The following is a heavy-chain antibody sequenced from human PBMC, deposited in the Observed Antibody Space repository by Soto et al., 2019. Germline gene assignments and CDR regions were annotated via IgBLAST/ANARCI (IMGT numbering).Heavy chain of an antibody. CDR2: ISSSGSTI. CDR1: GFTFSSYE. D-gene: IGHD2-2*02. Sequence: GGSLRLSCAASGFTFSSYEMNWVRQAPGKGLEWVSYISSSGSTIYYADSVKGRFTISRDNAKTSRYLQMNSLRAEDTAVYYCARDVGYCSSTSCYTKTFDYWGQGNLVTVSS. J-gene: IGHJ4*02. V-gene: IGHV3-48*03. CDR3: ARDVGYCSSTSCYTKTFDY.